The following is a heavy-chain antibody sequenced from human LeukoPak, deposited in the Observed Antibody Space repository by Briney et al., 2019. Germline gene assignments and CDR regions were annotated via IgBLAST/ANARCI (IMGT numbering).Heavy chain of an antibody. D-gene: IGHD5-18*01. CDR3: ARQRGYSYGRNYYVDV. Sequence: SETLSLTCAVYGGSFSGYYWSWIRQPPGKGLEWIGEINHSGSTNYNPSLKSRVTISVDTSKNQFSLKLSSVTAADTAVYYCARQRGYSYGRNYYVDVWGKGTTVTISS. CDR2: INHSGST. CDR1: GGSFSGYY. V-gene: IGHV4-34*01. J-gene: IGHJ6*03.